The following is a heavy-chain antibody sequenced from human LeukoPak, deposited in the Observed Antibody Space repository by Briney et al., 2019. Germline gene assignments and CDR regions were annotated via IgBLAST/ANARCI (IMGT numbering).Heavy chain of an antibody. CDR3: ARDQGGYNAFDI. J-gene: IGHJ3*02. CDR2: ISHTGSAI. CDR1: GFTFSSFA. D-gene: IGHD5-12*01. Sequence: PGGSLRLSCAASGFTFSSFAMNWVRQAPGKALEWVSYISHTGSAISYAGSVKGRFTISRDNSKNTLYLQMNSLRAEDTAVYYCARDQGGYNAFDIWGQGTMVTVSS. V-gene: IGHV3-48*03.